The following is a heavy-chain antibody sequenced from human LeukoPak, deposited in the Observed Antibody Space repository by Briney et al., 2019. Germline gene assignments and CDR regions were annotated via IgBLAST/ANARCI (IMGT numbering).Heavy chain of an antibody. D-gene: IGHD1-26*01. V-gene: IGHV5-51*01. Sequence: GESLKISCKGSGYSFTSYWIGWVREMRGKGMEWMGIIYPGDSDTRYSPSFQGQVTISADKSISTAYLQWSSLKTSDTAMYYCARRSGSYSAYWGQGTLVTVSS. J-gene: IGHJ4*02. CDR3: ARRSGSYSAY. CDR1: GYSFTSYW. CDR2: IYPGDSDT.